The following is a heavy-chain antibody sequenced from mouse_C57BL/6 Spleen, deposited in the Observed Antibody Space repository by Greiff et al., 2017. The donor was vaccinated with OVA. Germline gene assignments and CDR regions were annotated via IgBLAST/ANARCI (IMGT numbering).Heavy chain of an antibody. Sequence: DVHLVESEGGLVQPGSSMKLSCTASGFTFSDYYMAWVRQVPEKGLEWVANINYDGSSTYYLDSLKSRFIISRDNAKNILYLQMSSLKSEDTATYYCARGGYYGQGFAYWGQGTLVTVSA. J-gene: IGHJ3*01. CDR1: GFTFSDYY. D-gene: IGHD1-1*01. CDR2: INYDGSST. CDR3: ARGGYYGQGFAY. V-gene: IGHV5-16*01.